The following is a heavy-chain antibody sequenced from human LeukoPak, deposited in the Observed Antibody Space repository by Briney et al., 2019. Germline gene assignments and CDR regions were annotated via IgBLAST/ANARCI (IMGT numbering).Heavy chain of an antibody. CDR1: GGSICSYY. CDR3: ARAFPEGPYSNPRHFDY. D-gene: IGHD4-11*01. CDR2: IYCSRST. V-gene: IGHV4-59*01. Sequence: SVTLSLTCTVSGGSICSYYWSWIRQPPGQGLECIGYIYCSRSTNYNPSLKSRVTISVDTSKNQFSLKLSSVTAADTAVYYCARAFPEGPYSNPRHFDYWGQGTLVTVSS. J-gene: IGHJ4*02.